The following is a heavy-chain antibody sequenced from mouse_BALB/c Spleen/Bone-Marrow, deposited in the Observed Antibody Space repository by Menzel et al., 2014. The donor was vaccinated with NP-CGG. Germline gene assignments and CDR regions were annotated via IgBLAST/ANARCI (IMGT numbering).Heavy chain of an antibody. D-gene: IGHD1-1*01. V-gene: IGHV14-3*02. CDR2: IDPANGNT. Sequence: EVQLQQSGAELVKPGASVKLSCTASGLNIKDTYMHWVKQRPEQGLEWIGRIDPANGNTKYDPKFQGKATVTADTPSSTAYLQLSSLTSEDTAVYYCARYYYRTMDYWGQGTSVTVSP. CDR3: ARYYYRTMDY. CDR1: GLNIKDTY. J-gene: IGHJ4*01.